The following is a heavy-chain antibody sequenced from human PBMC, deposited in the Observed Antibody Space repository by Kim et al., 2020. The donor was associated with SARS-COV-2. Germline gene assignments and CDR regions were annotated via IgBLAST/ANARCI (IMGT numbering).Heavy chain of an antibody. CDR1: GYTFSSYN. D-gene: IGHD3-10*01. Sequence: SVKVSCKASGYTFSSYNIHWVRQAPGQGLEWMGWIIPVDGIPDYAQKFQGRVTITTDRSTNTAYMDVSSLTSEDTAVYYCARPGGGCGERLAYWGLGTL. CDR2: IIPVDGIP. V-gene: IGHV1-69*02. J-gene: IGHJ4*02. CDR3: ARPGGGCGERLAY.